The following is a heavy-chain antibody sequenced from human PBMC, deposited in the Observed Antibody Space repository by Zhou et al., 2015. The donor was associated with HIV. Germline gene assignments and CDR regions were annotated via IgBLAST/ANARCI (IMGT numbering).Heavy chain of an antibody. CDR3: ARSAGEGQGRLSWDY. CDR2: IIPVFGTP. Sequence: QMQLVQSGAEVKKPGSSVKVSCKASGGTFSSFGISWVRQAPGQGLQWMGGIIPVFGTPTYAQNIQGRITISADEVARTVYMQLTSLRSEDTAFYYCARSAGEGQGRLSWDYWGQGTLVTVSS. J-gene: IGHJ4*02. V-gene: IGHV1-69*01. D-gene: IGHD3-10*01. CDR1: GGTFSSFG.